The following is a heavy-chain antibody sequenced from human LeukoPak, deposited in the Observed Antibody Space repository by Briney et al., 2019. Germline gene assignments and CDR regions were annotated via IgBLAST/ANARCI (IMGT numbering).Heavy chain of an antibody. CDR1: GFTFDDYA. CDR2: ITWDGRNT. V-gene: IGHV3-43D*03. CDR3: ARSTYYYDSRGFGAFDY. D-gene: IGHD3-22*01. Sequence: PGGSLRLSCAASGFTFDDYALNWVRQAPGKGLEWVSIITWDGRNTYYADSVKGRFTISRDNSKNSLYLQMSSLRAEDTALYYCARSTYYYDSRGFGAFDYWGQGTLVTVSS. J-gene: IGHJ4*02.